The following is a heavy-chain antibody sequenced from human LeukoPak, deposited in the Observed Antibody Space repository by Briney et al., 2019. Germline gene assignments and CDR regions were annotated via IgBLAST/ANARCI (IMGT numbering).Heavy chain of an antibody. J-gene: IGHJ4*02. D-gene: IGHD6-19*01. Sequence: PSETLSLTCTVSGGSISRHFWSWIRQPPGKGLEWIGNIYNSGTTNYNPSLESRVTISVDTSKNQLSLQLTSVTAADTAVYYCTKATRWLAFDYWGRGTLVTVSS. CDR3: TKATRWLAFDY. CDR1: GGSISRHF. CDR2: IYNSGTT. V-gene: IGHV4-59*11.